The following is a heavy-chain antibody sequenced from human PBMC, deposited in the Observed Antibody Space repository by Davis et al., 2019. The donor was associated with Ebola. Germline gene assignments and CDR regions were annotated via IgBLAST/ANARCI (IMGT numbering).Heavy chain of an antibody. CDR3: ARVDSGNYFLLDY. CDR2: IYYSGST. V-gene: IGHV4-30-4*01. Sequence: MPSETLSLTCTVSGGSISSGDYYWSWIRQPPGKGLEWIGYIYYSGSTYYNPSLKSRVTISVDTSKNQFSLKLSSVTAADTAVYYCARVDSGNYFLLDYWGQGTLVTVSS. J-gene: IGHJ4*02. D-gene: IGHD1-26*01. CDR1: GGSISSGDYY.